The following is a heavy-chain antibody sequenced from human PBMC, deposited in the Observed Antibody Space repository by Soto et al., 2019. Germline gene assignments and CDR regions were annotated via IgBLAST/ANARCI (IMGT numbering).Heavy chain of an antibody. CDR1: GYTFTSYA. Sequence: ASVKVSCKASGYTFTSYAMHWVRQAPGQRLEWMGWINAGNGNTKYSQKFQGRVTITRDTYASTAYMELSSLRSEDTAVYYCERDGVGGEGFDIWGQGTMVTVSS. V-gene: IGHV1-3*01. J-gene: IGHJ3*02. D-gene: IGHD1-26*01. CDR2: INAGNGNT. CDR3: ERDGVGGEGFDI.